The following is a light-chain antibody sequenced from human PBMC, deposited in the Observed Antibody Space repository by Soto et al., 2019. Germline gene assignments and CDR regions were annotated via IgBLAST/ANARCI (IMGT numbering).Light chain of an antibody. CDR2: GAS. CDR1: RDISNS. CDR3: QQPSAFPRT. V-gene: IGKV1-12*01. J-gene: IGKJ1*01. Sequence: DIQMTQSPSSVSASVGDRLTITCRASRDISNSLAWYQQTPGKAPKLLLRGASSLHRGVPSRFSGGGAGTEFTLTISSLQPEDFATYYCQQPSAFPRTFCQGTKVDVK.